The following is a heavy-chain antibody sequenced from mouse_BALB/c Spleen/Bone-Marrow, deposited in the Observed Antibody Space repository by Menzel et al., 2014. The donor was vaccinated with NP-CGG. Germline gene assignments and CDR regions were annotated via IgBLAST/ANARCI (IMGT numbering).Heavy chain of an antibody. Sequence: VQGVESGPGLVAPSQSLSITCTVSGFSLTGYGVGWVRQPPGKGLEWLGMIWGDGSTDYNSALKSRLSISKDNSKSXVFLKMNSLQTDDAARYYCARDSFLITRALDYWGQGTSVTVSS. CDR2: IWGDGST. D-gene: IGHD2-4*01. CDR1: GFSLTGYG. V-gene: IGHV2-6-7*01. J-gene: IGHJ4*01. CDR3: ARDSFLITRALDY.